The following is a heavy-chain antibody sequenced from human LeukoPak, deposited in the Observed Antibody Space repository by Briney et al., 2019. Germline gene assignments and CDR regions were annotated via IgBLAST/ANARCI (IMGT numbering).Heavy chain of an antibody. J-gene: IGHJ6*03. D-gene: IGHD6-13*01. V-gene: IGHV6-1*01. CDR3: ARAAAGTSHYYYYYMDV. CDR2: TYYRSKWYN. Sequence: SQTLSLTCALSGDSVSSNSAAWNWIRQSPSRGLEWLGRTYYRSKWYNDYAVSVKSRITINPDTSKNQFSLQLNSVTPEDTAVYYCARAAAGTSHYYYYYMDVWGKGTTVTVSS. CDR1: GDSVSSNSAA.